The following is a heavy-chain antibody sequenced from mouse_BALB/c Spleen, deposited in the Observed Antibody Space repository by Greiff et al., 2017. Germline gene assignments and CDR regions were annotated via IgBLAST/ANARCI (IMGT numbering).Heavy chain of an antibody. V-gene: IGHV1-18*01. D-gene: IGHD1-1*01. J-gene: IGHJ4*01. CDR3: ARTLTTVVPMDY. CDR2: INPNNGGT. Sequence: EVKVVESGPELVKPGASVKIPCKASGYTFTDYNMDWVKQSHGKSLEWIGDINPNNGGTIYNQKFKGKATLTVDKSSSTAYMELRSLTSEDTAVYYCARTLTTVVPMDYWGQGTSVTVSS. CDR1: GYTFTDYN.